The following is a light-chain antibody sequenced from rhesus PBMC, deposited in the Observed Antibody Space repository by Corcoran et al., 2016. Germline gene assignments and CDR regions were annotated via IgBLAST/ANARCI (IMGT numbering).Light chain of an antibody. CDR1: SSDIGANNR. CDR2: DVN. CDR3: SSYGSGSTYI. V-gene: IGLV2-13*03. J-gene: IGLJ1*01. Sequence: QAAPTQSPSVSGSPGQSVTISCTGTSSDIGANNRVSWYQQSQGKAPKLMIYDVNKRPSGVSDRFSGSKSGSTASLTISGLQAEDEADYYCSSYGSGSTYIFGDGTRLTVL.